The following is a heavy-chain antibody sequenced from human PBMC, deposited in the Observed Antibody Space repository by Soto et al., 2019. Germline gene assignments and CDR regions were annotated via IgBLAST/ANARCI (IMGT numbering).Heavy chain of an antibody. D-gene: IGHD1-1*01. V-gene: IGHV3-23*01. CDR2: VSGGDGGT. CDR1: GFSISTYG. Sequence: VQLLGSGGGLVQPGGSLRLSCAASGFSISTYGVTWVRQAPGKGLEWVSGVSGGDGGTHYADSVKGRFSISRDYSKNTVYLLMNSLRVDDTAVYYCARWNGFGDYWGQGTLVTVSS. J-gene: IGHJ4*02. CDR3: ARWNGFGDY.